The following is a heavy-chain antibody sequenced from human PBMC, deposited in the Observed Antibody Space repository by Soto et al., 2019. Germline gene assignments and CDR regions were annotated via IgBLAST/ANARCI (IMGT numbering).Heavy chain of an antibody. CDR3: APTGRGQYYFDY. J-gene: IGHJ4*02. V-gene: IGHV2-5*02. CDR2: IYWDDDK. Sequence: QITLKESGPTLVKPTQTLTLTCTFSGFSLSTSGVGVGWIRQPPGKALEWLALIYWDDDKRYSPSLKSRLTITKDTAKNQVVLTMTNMDPVDTATYYCAPTGRGQYYFDYWGQGTLVTVSS. CDR1: GFSLSTSGVG.